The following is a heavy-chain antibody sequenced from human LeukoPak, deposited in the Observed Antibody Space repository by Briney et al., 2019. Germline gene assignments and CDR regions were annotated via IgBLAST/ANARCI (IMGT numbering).Heavy chain of an antibody. CDR2: IHTSGTA. J-gene: IGHJ3*01. CDR3: ARSRPLHASGSFYNVDGLDV. D-gene: IGHD3-10*01. CDR1: GGSFSGYY. Sequence: PSETLSLTCAVYGGSFSGYYWSWIRQPAGKGLEWIGRIHTSGTANYSPSLNSRVTMSVDTSKSHFSPKLTSVTAADTALYYCARSRPLHASGSFYNVDGLDVWGLGTMVTVSS. V-gene: IGHV4-59*10.